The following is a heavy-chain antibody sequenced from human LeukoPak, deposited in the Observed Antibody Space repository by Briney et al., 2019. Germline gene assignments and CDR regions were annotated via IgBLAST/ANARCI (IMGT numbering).Heavy chain of an antibody. V-gene: IGHV3-11*03. D-gene: IGHD1-26*01. CDR3: ARGIPYSGFYYFDY. Sequence: GGSLRLSCAVSGFTFSDYYMSWIRQAPGKGLDWVSYISSSGGYTNYADSVKGQFTISRDNAKNSLYLQMDSLRAEDTAVYYCARGIPYSGFYYFDYWGQGTLVTVSS. CDR2: ISSSGGYT. CDR1: GFTFSDYY. J-gene: IGHJ4*02.